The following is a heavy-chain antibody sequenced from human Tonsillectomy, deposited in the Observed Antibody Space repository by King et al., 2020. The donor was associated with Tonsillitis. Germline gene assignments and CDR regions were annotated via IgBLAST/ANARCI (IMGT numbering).Heavy chain of an antibody. CDR3: AGSVYYWGGFDY. Sequence: QLQESGPGLVKPSETLSLTCTVSGGSISSINYYWGWIRQPPGKGLEWIGNIHYSGTTYYNPSLKSRLTISVDTSKNQFSLKLSSVTAADTAVYYCAGSVYYWGGFDYWGQGTLVTVSS. CDR2: IHYSGTT. V-gene: IGHV4-39*01. CDR1: GGSISSINYY. J-gene: IGHJ4*02. D-gene: IGHD3-22*01.